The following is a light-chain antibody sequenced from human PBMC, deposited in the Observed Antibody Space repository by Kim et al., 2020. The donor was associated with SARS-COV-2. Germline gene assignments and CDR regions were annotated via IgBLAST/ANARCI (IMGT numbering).Light chain of an antibody. J-gene: IGKJ2*03. CDR3: LQAAHYPHS. V-gene: IGKV2-24*01. CDR2: RTS. CDR1: HSLLHSDGNTY. Sequence: QPAPNSYRTSHSLLHSDGNTYLSWLHQKPAQPPRLLIYRTSYRSAGVSDRFSGSGAGTDFTLKINRVEAEDVGIYYCLQAAHYPHSFGQGTKLEI.